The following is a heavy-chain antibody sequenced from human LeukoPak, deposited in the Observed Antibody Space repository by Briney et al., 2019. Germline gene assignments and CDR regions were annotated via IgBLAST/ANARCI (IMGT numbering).Heavy chain of an antibody. D-gene: IGHD3-22*01. CDR1: GFTFSGSA. CDR3: TRHPGLTYYYDSSGYPDFDP. J-gene: IGHJ5*02. Sequence: PGGSLRLSCAASGFTFSGSATHWVRQASGKGLEWVGRIRSKANSCATAYAASVKGRFTISRDDSKNTAYLQMNSLKTEDTAVYYCTRHPGLTYYYDSSGYPDFDPWGQGTLVTVSS. CDR2: IRSKANSCAT. V-gene: IGHV3-73*01.